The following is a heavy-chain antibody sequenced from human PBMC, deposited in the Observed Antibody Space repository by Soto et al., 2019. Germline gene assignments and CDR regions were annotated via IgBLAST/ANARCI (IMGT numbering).Heavy chain of an antibody. D-gene: IGHD2-15*01. Sequence: VSLKGDCKASGYGFTVYYMGWVRQDHGQGLEWMGWINPNSGGTNYAQKFQGRVTMTRDTSISTAYMELIRLRSDDTAVYYCARGPYYSGGSCYSDYWGQGTFVTVSS. V-gene: IGHV1-2*02. CDR3: ARGPYYSGGSCYSDY. J-gene: IGHJ4*02. CDR1: GYGFTVYY. CDR2: INPNSGGT.